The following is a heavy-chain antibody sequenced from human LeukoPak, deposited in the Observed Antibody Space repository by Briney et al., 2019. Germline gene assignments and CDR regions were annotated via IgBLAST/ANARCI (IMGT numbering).Heavy chain of an antibody. Sequence: PGGSLRLSCAASGFTFSSYSMNWVRQAPGKGLEWVSSISSSSSYIYYADSVKGRFTISRDNAKNSLYLQMNSLRAEDTAVYYCARVRRSFGVGFFGYYYYMDVWGKGTTVTVSS. CDR1: GFTFSSYS. CDR3: ARVRRSFGVGFFGYYYYMDV. CDR2: ISSSSSYI. V-gene: IGHV3-21*01. J-gene: IGHJ6*03. D-gene: IGHD3-3*01.